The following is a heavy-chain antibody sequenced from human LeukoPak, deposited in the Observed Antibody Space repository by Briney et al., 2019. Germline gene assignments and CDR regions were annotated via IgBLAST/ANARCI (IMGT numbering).Heavy chain of an antibody. CDR1: GFTFSSYW. V-gene: IGHV3-7*03. Sequence: GGSLRLSCAASGFTFSSYWMSWVRQAPGKGLEWVANIKQDGSEKYYVDSVKGRFTISRDNSKNTLYLQMNSLRAEDTAVYYCAKDQGGHKLRPWYFDLWGRGTLVTVSS. D-gene: IGHD4-17*01. CDR3: AKDQGGHKLRPWYFDL. J-gene: IGHJ2*01. CDR2: IKQDGSEK.